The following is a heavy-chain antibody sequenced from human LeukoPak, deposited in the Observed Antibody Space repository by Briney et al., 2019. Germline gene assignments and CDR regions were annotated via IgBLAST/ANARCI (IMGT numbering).Heavy chain of an antibody. Sequence: SETLSLTCTVSGGSISSSSYYWGWIRQPPGKGLEWIGSIYYSGSTYYNPSLKSRVTISVDTSKNQFSLKLSSVTAADTAVYYRTRDCPISSSWLTSYYYYYMDVWGKGTTVTVSS. J-gene: IGHJ6*03. CDR1: GGSISSSSYY. CDR3: TRDCPISSSWLTSYYYYYMDV. V-gene: IGHV4-39*07. CDR2: IYYSGST. D-gene: IGHD6-13*01.